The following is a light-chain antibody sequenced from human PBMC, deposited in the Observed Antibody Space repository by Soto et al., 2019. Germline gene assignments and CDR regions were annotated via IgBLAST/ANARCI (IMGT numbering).Light chain of an antibody. J-gene: IGKJ4*01. Sequence: DIQMTQSPSSVSASVGDRVTITCRASQGISSWLVWYQQKPGKAPKLLIYAASSLQSGVPFRFSGSGSGTDFTLTISSLQPADFAAYYCQQANSFPFPFGGGTKVEIK. V-gene: IGKV1-12*01. CDR1: QGISSW. CDR2: AAS. CDR3: QQANSFPFP.